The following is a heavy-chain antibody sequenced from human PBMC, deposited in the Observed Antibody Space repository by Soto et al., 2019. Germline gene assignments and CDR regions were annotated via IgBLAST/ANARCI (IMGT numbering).Heavy chain of an antibody. CDR2: LFYTGHT. Sequence: PSETLSLTCAVSGGSISSSNWWSWVRQPPGKGLEWIGSLFYTGHTYYNPSLLSRVTISADTSKNQFFLRLTSVTAADTGVYFCERPIGNQVTGSVDSAYRWTIDQWGQGILVNVS. CDR1: GGSISSSNW. CDR3: ERPIGNQVTGSVDSAYRWTIDQ. J-gene: IGHJ1*01. D-gene: IGHD3-16*02. V-gene: IGHV4-39*01.